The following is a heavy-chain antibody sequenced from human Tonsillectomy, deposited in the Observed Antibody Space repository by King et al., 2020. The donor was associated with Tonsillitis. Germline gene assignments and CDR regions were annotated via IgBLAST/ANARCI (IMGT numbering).Heavy chain of an antibody. J-gene: IGHJ4*02. CDR3: AREICSGGSCYSDY. CDR1: GGSIRSHY. V-gene: IGHV4-4*07. CDR2: IYTSGST. Sequence: QVQLQESGPGLVKPSETLSLTCNVSGGSIRSHYWSWIRQPAGKGLEWIGRIYTSGSTNYHPSLKSRVTMSVDTSKNQFSLKLSSVTAADTAVYYCAREICSGGSCYSDYWGQGTLVTVSS. D-gene: IGHD2-15*01.